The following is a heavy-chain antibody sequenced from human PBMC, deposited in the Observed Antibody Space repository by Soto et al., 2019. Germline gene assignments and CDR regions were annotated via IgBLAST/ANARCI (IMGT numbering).Heavy chain of an antibody. CDR1: GGSISSGGYY. CDR3: GREYCDSSACYGPDY. Sequence: SETLSLTCTVSGGSISSGGYYWSWIRQHPGKGLEWIGYIYYSGSTYYNPSLKSRVTISVDTSKNQFSLKLSSVTAADTAVYYCGREYCDSSACYGPDYWGHGTLVTVSS. V-gene: IGHV4-31*03. CDR2: IYYSGST. D-gene: IGHD3-22*01. J-gene: IGHJ4*01.